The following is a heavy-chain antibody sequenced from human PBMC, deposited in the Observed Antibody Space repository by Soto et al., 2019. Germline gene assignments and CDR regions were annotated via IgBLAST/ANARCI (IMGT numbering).Heavy chain of an antibody. D-gene: IGHD6-19*01. Sequence: SETLSLTCAVYGGSFSGYYWSWIRQPPGKGLEWIGEINHSGSTNYNPSLKSRVTISVDTSKNQFSLKLSSVTAADTAVYYCARGYVSSGWYSSGYFQHWGQGTLVTVSS. CDR2: INHSGST. CDR1: GGSFSGYY. J-gene: IGHJ1*01. V-gene: IGHV4-34*01. CDR3: ARGYVSSGWYSSGYFQH.